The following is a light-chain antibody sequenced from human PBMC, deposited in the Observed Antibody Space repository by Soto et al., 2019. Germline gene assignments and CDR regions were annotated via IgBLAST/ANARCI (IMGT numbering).Light chain of an antibody. CDR2: EGS. CDR1: SSDVGSYNL. V-gene: IGLV2-23*01. CDR3: CSYAGGGFVV. J-gene: IGLJ2*01. Sequence: QSALTQPASVSGSPGQSITISCTGTSSDVGSYNLVSWYQQHPGKAPKLMIYEGSKRPSGVSNRFSGSKSGNTASLTISGLQAEDEADYYCCSYAGGGFVVFGGGTKLTVL.